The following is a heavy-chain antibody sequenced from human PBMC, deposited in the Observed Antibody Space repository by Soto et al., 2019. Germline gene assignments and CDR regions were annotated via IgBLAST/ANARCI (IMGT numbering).Heavy chain of an antibody. CDR1: GYTFTSYG. Sequence: GASVEASSKASGYTFTSYGISWVRQAPGQGLEWMGWISAYNGNTNYAQKLQGRVTMTTDTSTSTAYMELRSLRSAADTAVYYCARDQDYWFDPWGQGTLVTVSS. J-gene: IGHJ5*02. V-gene: IGHV1-18*01. CDR3: ARDQDYWFDP. CDR2: ISAYNGNT.